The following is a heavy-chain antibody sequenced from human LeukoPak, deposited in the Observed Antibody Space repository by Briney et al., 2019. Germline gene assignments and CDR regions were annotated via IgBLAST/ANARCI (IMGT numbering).Heavy chain of an antibody. CDR3: AKDRNSGSYPRPSDY. D-gene: IGHD1-26*01. Sequence: GGSLRLSCAASGFTFSSYGMHWVRQAPGKGLEWVAVISYDGSNKYYADSVKGRFTISRDNSKNTLYLQMNSLRAEDTAVYYCAKDRNSGSYPRPSDYWGQGTLVTVSS. CDR2: ISYDGSNK. J-gene: IGHJ4*02. V-gene: IGHV3-30*18. CDR1: GFTFSSYG.